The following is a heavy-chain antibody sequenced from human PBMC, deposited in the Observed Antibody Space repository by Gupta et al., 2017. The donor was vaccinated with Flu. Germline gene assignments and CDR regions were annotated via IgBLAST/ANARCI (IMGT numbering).Heavy chain of an antibody. D-gene: IGHD3-22*01. J-gene: IGHJ3*01. Sequence: VRQAPGKGLEWVAGISGSGVSTYYPDSVRGRFTISRDNSRNTLFLQLNSLRADDTALYYCAKAQNPHDSSGDDALDFWGQGTTVTVSS. CDR2: ISGSGVST. V-gene: IGHV3-23*01. CDR3: AKAQNPHDSSGDDALDF.